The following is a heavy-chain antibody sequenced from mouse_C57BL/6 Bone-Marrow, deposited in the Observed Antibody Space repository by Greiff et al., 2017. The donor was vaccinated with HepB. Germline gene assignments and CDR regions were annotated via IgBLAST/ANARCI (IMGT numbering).Heavy chain of an antibody. J-gene: IGHJ4*01. CDR1: GYTFTSYW. Sequence: VKLQQPGAELVKPGASVKLSCKASGYTFTSYWMHWVKQRPGRGLEWIGRIDPNSGGTKYNEKFKSKATLTVDKPSSTAYMQLSSLTSEDSAVYYCARSYSNYEGDYYAMDYWGQGTSVTVSS. V-gene: IGHV1-72*01. D-gene: IGHD2-5*01. CDR2: IDPNSGGT. CDR3: ARSYSNYEGDYYAMDY.